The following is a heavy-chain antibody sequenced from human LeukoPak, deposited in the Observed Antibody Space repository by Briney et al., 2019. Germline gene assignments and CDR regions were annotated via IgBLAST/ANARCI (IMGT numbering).Heavy chain of an antibody. CDR1: GGSVSSSSYY. CDR2: IYYSGST. Sequence: SETLSLTCAVSGGSVSSSSYYWGWIRQPPGKGLEWIGSIYYSGSTYYNPSLKSRVTISVDTSKNQFSLKLSSVTAADTAVYYCARVGGYGRRYDYWGQGTLVTVSS. J-gene: IGHJ4*02. D-gene: IGHD5-12*01. V-gene: IGHV4-39*07. CDR3: ARVGGYGRRYDY.